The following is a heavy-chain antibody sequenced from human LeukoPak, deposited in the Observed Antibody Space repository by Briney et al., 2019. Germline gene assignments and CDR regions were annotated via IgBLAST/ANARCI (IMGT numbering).Heavy chain of an antibody. Sequence: GGSLRLSCVASGFTFRTYRMHWVRQAPGKGLEWVSYISSDSRNIYYADSVKGRFTISRDNAKNSLFLHMNSLRSEDTAVYYCARETMDSTFLFIYGMDVWGQGTTVTVSS. J-gene: IGHJ6*02. CDR1: GFTFRTYR. CDR2: ISSDSRNI. V-gene: IGHV3-48*01. D-gene: IGHD2-2*03. CDR3: ARETMDSTFLFIYGMDV.